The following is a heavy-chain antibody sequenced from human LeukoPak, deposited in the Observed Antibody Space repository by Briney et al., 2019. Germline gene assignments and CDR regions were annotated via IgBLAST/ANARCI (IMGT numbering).Heavy chain of an antibody. CDR2: ILSGGGST. CDR1: GFNFGGYS. Sequence: GGSLRLSCAGSGFNFGGYSMSWVRQAPGKGLEWVSGILSGGGSTYYADAVKGRFTISRDNSKSTLYLQMNSLRAEDTAVYYCAKDEIYGDGYWEFDYWGQGTLVTVSS. CDR3: AKDEIYGDGYWEFDY. D-gene: IGHD5-24*01. J-gene: IGHJ4*02. V-gene: IGHV3-23*01.